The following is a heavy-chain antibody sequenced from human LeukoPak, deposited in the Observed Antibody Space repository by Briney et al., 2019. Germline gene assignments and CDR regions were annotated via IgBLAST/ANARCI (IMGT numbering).Heavy chain of an antibody. CDR2: INSDGSST. D-gene: IGHD5-18*01. Sequence: GGSLRLSCAASGFTFSSYWMHWVRQAPGKGLVWVSRINSDGSSTNYADSVKGRFTISRDNAKNTLYLQVNSLRTEDTAVYFCARELHGYNYGYFDFWGQGTLVTVSS. CDR3: ARELHGYNYGYFDF. V-gene: IGHV3-74*01. J-gene: IGHJ4*02. CDR1: GFTFSSYW.